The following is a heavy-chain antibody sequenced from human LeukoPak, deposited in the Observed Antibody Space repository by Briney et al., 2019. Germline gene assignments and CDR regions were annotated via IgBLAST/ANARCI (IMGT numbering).Heavy chain of an antibody. CDR1: GGSISSSSYY. Sequence: SETLSLTCTVSGGSISSSSYYWGWIRQPPGKGLEWIGSIYYSGSTYYNPSLKSRVTISVDTSKNQFSLKLSSVTAADTAVYYCARTPGRIITWFDPWGQGTLVTVSS. CDR3: ARTPGRIITWFDP. J-gene: IGHJ5*02. CDR2: IYYSGST. D-gene: IGHD3-22*01. V-gene: IGHV4-39*07.